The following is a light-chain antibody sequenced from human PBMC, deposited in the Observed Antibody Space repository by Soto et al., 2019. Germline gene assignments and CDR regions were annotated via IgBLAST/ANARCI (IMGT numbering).Light chain of an antibody. CDR3: WCYDGSLSGGV. CDR2: GNS. J-gene: IGLJ3*02. V-gene: IGLV1-40*01. Sequence: QSVLTQPPSVSGAPGQRVTISCTGSSSNIGAGYDVHWYQQLPGTAPKLLIYGNSNRPSGVPDRFSGSKSGTSASLAITGLQAEDEADYYYWCYDGSLSGGVFGGGTKVTVL. CDR1: SSNIGAGYD.